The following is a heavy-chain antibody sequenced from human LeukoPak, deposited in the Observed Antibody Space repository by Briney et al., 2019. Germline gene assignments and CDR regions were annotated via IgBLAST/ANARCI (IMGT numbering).Heavy chain of an antibody. Sequence: SETLSLTCTVSGGSISSYYWSWIRQPPGKGLEWIGYIYYSGSTNYNPSLKSRVTISVDTSKNQFSLKLSSVTAADTAVYYCARGLHSSSWYRFDYWGQGTLVTVSS. CDR1: GGSISSYY. D-gene: IGHD6-13*01. CDR3: ARGLHSSSWYRFDY. V-gene: IGHV4-59*01. J-gene: IGHJ4*02. CDR2: IYYSGST.